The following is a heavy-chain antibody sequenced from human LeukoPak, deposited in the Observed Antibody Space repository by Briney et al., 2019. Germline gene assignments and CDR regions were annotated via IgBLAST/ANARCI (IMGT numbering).Heavy chain of an antibody. CDR3: AKDGDYYDSSGYPDY. J-gene: IGHJ4*02. Sequence: ASVKVSCKASGYTFTSYGISWVRQAPGQGLEWMGWISAYNGNTNYAQKLQGRVTMTTDTPTSTAYMELRSLRSDDTAVYYCAKDGDYYDSSGYPDYWGQGTLVTVSS. D-gene: IGHD3-22*01. CDR1: GYTFTSYG. V-gene: IGHV1-18*01. CDR2: ISAYNGNT.